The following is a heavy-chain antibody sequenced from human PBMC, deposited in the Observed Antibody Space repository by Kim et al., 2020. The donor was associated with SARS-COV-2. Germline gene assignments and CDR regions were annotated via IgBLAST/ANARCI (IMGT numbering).Heavy chain of an antibody. V-gene: IGHV3-21*01. CDR3: AKVAGEDH. Sequence: GGSLRLSCAASGFSFSTYNMNWVRQAPGKGLEWVSSISNNGIYIYYADSVKGRFTISRDNAKNSLYLQMNSLRAEDTAMYYCAKVAGEDHWGQGTLVTVSS. CDR2: ISNNGIYI. D-gene: IGHD3-16*01. J-gene: IGHJ4*02. CDR1: GFSFSTYN.